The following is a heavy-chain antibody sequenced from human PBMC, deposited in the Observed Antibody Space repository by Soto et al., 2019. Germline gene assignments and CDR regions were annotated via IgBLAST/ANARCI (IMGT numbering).Heavy chain of an antibody. CDR2: IYYSGST. Sequence: SETLSLTCTVSGGSISSSSYYWGWIRQPPGKGLEWIGSIYYSGSTYYNPSLKSRVTISVDTSKNQFSLKLSSVTAADTAVYYCARSKLTYYYDSSGHNRYYFDYWGQGTLVNVSS. CDR1: GGSISSSSYY. V-gene: IGHV4-39*01. J-gene: IGHJ4*02. D-gene: IGHD3-22*01. CDR3: ARSKLTYYYDSSGHNRYYFDY.